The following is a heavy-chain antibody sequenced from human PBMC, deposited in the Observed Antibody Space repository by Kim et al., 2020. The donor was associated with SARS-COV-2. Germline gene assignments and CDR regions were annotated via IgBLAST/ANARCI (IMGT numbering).Heavy chain of an antibody. Sequence: GGSLRLSCAASGFSFDNYWMHWVRQAPGKGLVWVSRIDSDGSTTTYAGSVKGRFTISRDNANNTLYLEMTTLRAEDTGVYYCARMFSVAYRGYYYYGMDVWGHGTPVTVSS. D-gene: IGHD3-10*02. CDR2: IDSDGSTT. V-gene: IGHV3-74*01. CDR1: GFSFDNYW. CDR3: ARMFSVAYRGYYYYGMDV. J-gene: IGHJ6*02.